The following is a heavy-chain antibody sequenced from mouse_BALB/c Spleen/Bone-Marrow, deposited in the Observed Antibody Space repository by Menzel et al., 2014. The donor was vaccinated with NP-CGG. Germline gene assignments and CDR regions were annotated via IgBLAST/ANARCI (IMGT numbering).Heavy chain of an antibody. Sequence: VQLQQSGPELVKPGASVKISCMASGYTFTDYSMHWVKQSHGKSLEWIGYIYPYNGGTGYNQNFKSKATLTVDNSYRTAYMELRSLTSEDSAVHYCAAHGAYWGQGTLVTVSA. V-gene: IGHV1S29*02. CDR2: IYPYNGGT. CDR3: AAHGAY. CDR1: GYTFTDYS. J-gene: IGHJ3*01.